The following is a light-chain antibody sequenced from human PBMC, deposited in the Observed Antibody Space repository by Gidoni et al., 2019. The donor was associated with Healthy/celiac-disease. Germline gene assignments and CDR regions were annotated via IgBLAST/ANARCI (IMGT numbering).Light chain of an antibody. Sequence: EIVLTKSPGTLSLSPGERATLSCRASQSVSSSYLAWYQQQPGQAPRLLIYGASSRATGIPDRFSGSGSGTDFTLTIRRLEPEDFAVYYCQQYGSPFGQGTKVEIK. CDR1: QSVSSSY. CDR2: GAS. V-gene: IGKV3-20*01. J-gene: IGKJ1*01. CDR3: QQYGSP.